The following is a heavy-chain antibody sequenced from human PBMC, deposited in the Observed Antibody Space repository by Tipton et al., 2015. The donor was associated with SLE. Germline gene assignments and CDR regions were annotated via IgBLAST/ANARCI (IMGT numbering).Heavy chain of an antibody. V-gene: IGHV1-69*18. D-gene: IGHD4-17*01. CDR1: GGTFSSYA. J-gene: IGHJ4*02. CDR2: IIPIFGTA. Sequence: QVPLVQSGPEVKKPGSSVKVSCKASGGTFSSYAISWVRQAPGQGLEWMGRIIPIFGTANYAQKFQGRVTVTADESTSTAYMELRSLRSEDTAVYYWARGDDYGDYDYWGQGTLVTVSS. CDR3: ARGDDYGDYDY.